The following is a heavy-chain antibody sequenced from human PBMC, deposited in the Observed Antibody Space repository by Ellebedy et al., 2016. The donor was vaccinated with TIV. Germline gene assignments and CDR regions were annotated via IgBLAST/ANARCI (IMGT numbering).Heavy chain of an antibody. V-gene: IGHV4-34*01. CDR1: GGSFSGYY. CDR2: INHSGST. Sequence: SETLSLXCAVYGGSFSGYYWSWIRQPPGKGLEWIGEINHSGSTNYNPSLKSRVTISVDTSKNQFSLKLSSVTAADTAVYYCARGPLYGSGSYYIQQWGQGTLVTVSS. J-gene: IGHJ1*01. CDR3: ARGPLYGSGSYYIQQ. D-gene: IGHD3-10*01.